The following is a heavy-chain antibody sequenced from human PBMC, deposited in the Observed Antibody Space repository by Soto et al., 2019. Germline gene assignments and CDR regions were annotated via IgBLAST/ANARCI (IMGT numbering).Heavy chain of an antibody. CDR2: ISYDGSNK. V-gene: IGHV3-30*18. CDR3: AKDRWARFLEHGPFDY. CDR1: GFTFSSYG. J-gene: IGHJ4*02. D-gene: IGHD3-3*01. Sequence: GGSLRLSCAASGFTFSSYGMHWVRQAPGKGLEWVAVISYDGSNKYYADSVKGRFTISRDNSKNTLYLQMNSLRAEDTAVYYCAKDRWARFLEHGPFDYWGQGTLVTVSS.